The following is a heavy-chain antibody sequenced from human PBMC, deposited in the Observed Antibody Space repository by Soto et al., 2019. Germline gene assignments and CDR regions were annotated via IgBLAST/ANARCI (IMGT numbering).Heavy chain of an antibody. D-gene: IGHD6-6*01. CDR2: INHSGST. CDR1: GGSFSGYY. CDR3: ASAQGSSSYNWFDP. J-gene: IGHJ5*02. Sequence: SETLSLTCAVYGGSFSGYYWSWIRQPPGRGLEWIGEINHSGSTNYNPSLKSRVTISVDTSKNQFSLKLSSVTAADTAVYYWASAQGSSSYNWFDPWGQGTLVTVSS. V-gene: IGHV4-34*01.